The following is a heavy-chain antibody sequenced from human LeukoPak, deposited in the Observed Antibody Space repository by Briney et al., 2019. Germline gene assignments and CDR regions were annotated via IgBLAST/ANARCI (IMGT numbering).Heavy chain of an antibody. CDR1: GGSLSSGSDY. Sequence: SQTLSLTCTVSGGSLSSGSDYWSWIRQSAGKGLEWIGRIYASGSTNYNPSLKSRVTISVDTSKNQFSLKLSSVTAADTAVYYCARSDYSNFDYWGQGTLVTVSP. V-gene: IGHV4-61*02. CDR3: ARSDYSNFDY. D-gene: IGHD3-3*01. J-gene: IGHJ4*02. CDR2: IYASGST.